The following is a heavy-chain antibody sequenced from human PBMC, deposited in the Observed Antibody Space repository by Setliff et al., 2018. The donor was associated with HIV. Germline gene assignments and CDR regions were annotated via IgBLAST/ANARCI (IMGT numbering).Heavy chain of an antibody. CDR2: FDPEDGET. CDR1: GYTFTSYY. D-gene: IGHD3-9*01. Sequence: ASVKVSCKASGYTFTSYYMHWVRQAPGEGLEWMGGFDPEDGETIYAEKFQGRVTMTEATGTETAYMELSSLRSDDTAVYYCATDAYYDVLTGPTPGSFDIWGQGTMVTVSS. CDR3: ATDAYYDVLTGPTPGSFDI. J-gene: IGHJ3*02. V-gene: IGHV1-24*01.